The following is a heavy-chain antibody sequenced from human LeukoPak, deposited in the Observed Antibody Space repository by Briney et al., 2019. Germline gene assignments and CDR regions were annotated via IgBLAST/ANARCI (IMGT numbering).Heavy chain of an antibody. Sequence: ASVKVSCKASGYTFTSYDINWVRQATGQGLEWMGWMNPNSGNTGYAQKFQGRVTMTRDTSISTAYMELSRLRSDDTAVYYCATKQWLVPEADYWGQGTLVTVSS. CDR1: GYTFTSYD. D-gene: IGHD6-19*01. J-gene: IGHJ4*02. CDR2: MNPNSGNT. V-gene: IGHV1-8*01. CDR3: ATKQWLVPEADY.